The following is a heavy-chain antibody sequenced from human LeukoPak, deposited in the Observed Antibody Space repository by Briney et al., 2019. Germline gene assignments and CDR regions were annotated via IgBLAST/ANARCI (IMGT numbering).Heavy chain of an antibody. J-gene: IGHJ4*02. D-gene: IGHD3-22*01. Sequence: SETLSLTCTVSGGSISSGSYYWSWIRQPPGKGLEWIGYIYYSGSTNYNPSLKSRVTISVDTSKNQFSLKLSSVTAADTAVYYCARSYDSSGYVAGIMRPRTDHFDYWGQGTLVTVSS. V-gene: IGHV4-61*01. CDR2: IYYSGST. CDR3: ARSYDSSGYVAGIMRPRTDHFDY. CDR1: GGSISSGSYY.